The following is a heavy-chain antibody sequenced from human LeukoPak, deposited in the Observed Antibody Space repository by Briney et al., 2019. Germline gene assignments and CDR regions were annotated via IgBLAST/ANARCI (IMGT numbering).Heavy chain of an antibody. J-gene: IGHJ4*01. CDR1: GXTFSAYA. CDR2: LTGRGDTT. D-gene: IGHD5-18*01. Sequence: PGGSLRLSCTASGXTFSAYAMAWVRQAPGKGLQWVSTLTGRGDTTYYAESVKGRFTISRDNSKNTVYLLMNSLRVEDTAVYYCAKDYGYSPYYFDYWGHGTLVTVSS. CDR3: AKDYGYSPYYFDY. V-gene: IGHV3-23*01.